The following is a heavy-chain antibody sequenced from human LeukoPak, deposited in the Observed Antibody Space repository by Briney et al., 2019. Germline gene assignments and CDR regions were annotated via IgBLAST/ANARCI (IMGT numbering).Heavy chain of an antibody. V-gene: IGHV3-11*01. J-gene: IGHJ4*02. CDR1: GFTFSDYY. Sequence: GGPLRLSCAASGFTFSDYYMSWIRQAPGKGLEWVSYISSSGSTIYYADSVKGRFTISRDNAKNSLYLQMNSLRAEDTAVYYCASVWSTSYAINFHVDYWGQGALVTVSS. CDR3: ASVWSTSYAINFHVDY. CDR2: ISSSGSTI. D-gene: IGHD2-2*01.